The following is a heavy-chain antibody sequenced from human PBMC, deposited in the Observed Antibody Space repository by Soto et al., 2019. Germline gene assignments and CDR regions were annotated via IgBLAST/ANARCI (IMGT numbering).Heavy chain of an antibody. CDR3: AREIYYYGMDV. J-gene: IGHJ6*02. Sequence: SETLSLTCAVYGGSFSGYYWSWIRQPPGKGLEWIGEINHSGSTNYNPSLKSRVTLSVDTSKNQFSLKLSSVTAADTAVYYCAREIYYYGMDVWGQGTTVTVSS. CDR1: GGSFSGYY. CDR2: INHSGST. V-gene: IGHV4-34*01.